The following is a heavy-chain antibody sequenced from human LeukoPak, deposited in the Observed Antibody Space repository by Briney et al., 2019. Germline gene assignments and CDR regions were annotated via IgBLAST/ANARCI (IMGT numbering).Heavy chain of an antibody. J-gene: IGHJ4*02. CDR1: GGTFSSYA. Sequence: ASVKVSCKASGGTFSSYAISWVRQAPGQGLEWMGWISAYNGNTNYAQKLQGRVTMTTDTSTSTAYMELRSLRSDDTAVYYCARDESGDSSSFFDYWGQGTLVTVSS. CDR3: ARDESGDSSSFFDY. V-gene: IGHV1-18*01. D-gene: IGHD6-13*01. CDR2: ISAYNGNT.